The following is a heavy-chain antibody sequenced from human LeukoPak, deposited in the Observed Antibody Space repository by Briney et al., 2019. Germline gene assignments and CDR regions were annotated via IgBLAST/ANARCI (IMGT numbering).Heavy chain of an antibody. CDR2: IYPGDSDT. J-gene: IGHJ4*02. V-gene: IGHV5-51*01. Sequence: ESLKISCKGSGYSFTSYWIGWVRQMPGKGLEWMGIIYPGDSDTRYSPSFQGQVTISAGKSISTAYLQWSSLKASDTAMYYCARGLDTAMAPRGYFDFWGQGTLVTVSS. CDR1: GYSFTSYW. CDR3: ARGLDTAMAPRGYFDF. D-gene: IGHD5-18*01.